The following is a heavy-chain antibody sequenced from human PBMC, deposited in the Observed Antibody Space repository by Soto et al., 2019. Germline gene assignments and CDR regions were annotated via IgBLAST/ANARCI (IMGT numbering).Heavy chain of an antibody. Sequence: ASVKVSCKVSGYTFTNYGINWVRQAPGQGLEWVGWFNPANRNTNYAQKFQDRVSMTTDTSTNTAYMELRGLRSDDTAVYYCARVRFGDPFYFWAQVTLAPVSS. V-gene: IGHV1-18*01. CDR3: ARVRFGDPFYF. J-gene: IGHJ4*02. CDR2: FNPANRNT. D-gene: IGHD2-21*02. CDR1: GYTFTNYG.